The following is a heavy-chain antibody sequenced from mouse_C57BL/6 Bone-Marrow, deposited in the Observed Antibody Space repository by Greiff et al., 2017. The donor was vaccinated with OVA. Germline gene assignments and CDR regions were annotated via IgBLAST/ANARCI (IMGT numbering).Heavy chain of an antibody. Sequence: QVQLKESGPGLVAPSQSLSITCTVSGFSLTSYGVHWVRQPPGKGLEWLVVIWSDGSTTYNSALKSRLSISKDNSKSQVFLKMNSLQTDDTAMYYCARHTHYGSSYVGYFDVWGTGTTVTVSS. CDR3: ARHTHYGSSYVGYFDV. D-gene: IGHD1-1*01. CDR2: IWSDGST. V-gene: IGHV2-6-1*01. CDR1: GFSLTSYG. J-gene: IGHJ1*03.